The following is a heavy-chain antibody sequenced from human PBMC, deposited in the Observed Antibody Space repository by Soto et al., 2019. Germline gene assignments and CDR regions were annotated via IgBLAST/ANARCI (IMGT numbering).Heavy chain of an antibody. D-gene: IGHD2-21*01. CDR1: GYNFVTFG. Sequence: QVQLLQSGAEVKEPGASVKVSCKASGYNFVTFGVSWVRQAPGQGLEWMGWITPDNGNTNYAQRFQGRATMTTDTSTSTAYMEVRSLRSDDTAVYYCASLAPCAGDPCYSLPLDLWGQGALVTVSS. V-gene: IGHV1-18*01. CDR2: ITPDNGNT. CDR3: ASLAPCAGDPCYSLPLDL. J-gene: IGHJ5*02.